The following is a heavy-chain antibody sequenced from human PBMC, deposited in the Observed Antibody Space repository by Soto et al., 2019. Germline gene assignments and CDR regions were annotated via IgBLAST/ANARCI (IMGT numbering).Heavy chain of an antibody. Sequence: SETLSLTCTVSAVSFSKYYWTWIRQSPGKGLEWIGYIYFNGNTNYNPSLKRRVTMSIDTSKKQFSLNLSSVTAADTAVYYCASVTFGGIVLAHWGQGALVTVSS. CDR1: AVSFSKYY. CDR2: IYFNGNT. V-gene: IGHV4-59*01. J-gene: IGHJ4*02. CDR3: ASVTFGGIVLAH. D-gene: IGHD3-16*01.